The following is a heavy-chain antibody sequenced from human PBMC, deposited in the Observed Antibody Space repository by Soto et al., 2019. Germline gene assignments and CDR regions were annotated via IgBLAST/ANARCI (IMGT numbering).Heavy chain of an antibody. Sequence: GGSLRLSCEASGFTFRNYKMNWVRQAPGKGLEWVSQISIGSSSMDYADSVKGRFTISRDNAKNTLYLQMTSLRAEDTAVYYCARNYGSGSYVGDYFDPWGQGTLVTVSS. CDR1: GFTFRNYK. J-gene: IGHJ4*02. CDR2: ISIGSSSM. CDR3: ARNYGSGSYVGDYFDP. D-gene: IGHD3-10*01. V-gene: IGHV3-48*01.